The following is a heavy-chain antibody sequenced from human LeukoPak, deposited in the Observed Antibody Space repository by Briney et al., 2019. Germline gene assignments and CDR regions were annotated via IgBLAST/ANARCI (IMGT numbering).Heavy chain of an antibody. D-gene: IGHD2-2*01. CDR3: AKRDQLLEDY. V-gene: IGHV3-23*01. Sequence: GGSLRLSCAAPGFTFSSYGMSWVRQAPGKGLEWVSAISGSGGSTYYADSVKGRFTISRDNSKNTLYLQMNSLRAEDTAVYYCAKRDQLLEDYWGQGTLVTVSS. CDR2: ISGSGGST. CDR1: GFTFSSYG. J-gene: IGHJ4*02.